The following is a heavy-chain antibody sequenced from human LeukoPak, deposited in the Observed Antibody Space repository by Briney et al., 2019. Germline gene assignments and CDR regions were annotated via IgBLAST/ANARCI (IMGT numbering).Heavy chain of an antibody. CDR3: ARDGYQLQGFDY. V-gene: IGHV1-46*01. CDR2: INPSGGST. CDR1: GYTFTSYY. Sequence: ASVKVSCKASGYTFTSYYMHWVRQAPGQGLEWMGTINPSGGSTSYAQKFQGRVTMTRDTSTSTVYMELSSLRSEDTAVYYCARDGYQLQGFDYWGQGTLVTVSS. J-gene: IGHJ4*02. D-gene: IGHD2-2*01.